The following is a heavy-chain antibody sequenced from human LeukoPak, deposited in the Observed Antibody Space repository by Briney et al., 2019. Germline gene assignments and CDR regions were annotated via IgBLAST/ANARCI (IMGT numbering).Heavy chain of an antibody. CDR1: GFTFSSYG. CDR2: IRCDGSNK. J-gene: IGHJ4*02. V-gene: IGHV3-30*02. CDR3: AKDSGSSWPDNLDY. D-gene: IGHD6-13*01. Sequence: PGGSLRLSCAASGFTFSSYGMHWVRQAPGKGLEWVAFIRCDGSNKYYADSVKGRFTISRDNSKNTLYLQMNSLRAEDTAVYYCAKDSGSSWPDNLDYWGQGTLVTVSS.